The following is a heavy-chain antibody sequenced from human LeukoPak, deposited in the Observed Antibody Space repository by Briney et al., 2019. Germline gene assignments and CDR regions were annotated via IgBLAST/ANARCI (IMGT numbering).Heavy chain of an antibody. CDR2: IYYSGST. V-gene: IGHV4-59*08. CDR3: ARSGYCSGGSCYATGLFHY. Sequence: SETLSLTCTVSGGSISSYYWSWIRQPPGKGLEWIAYIYYSGSTTYNPSLKSRVTISLDTSKNQFSLELSSVTAADTAVYYCARSGYCSGGSCYATGLFHYWGQGTPVTVSS. CDR1: GGSISSYY. D-gene: IGHD2-15*01. J-gene: IGHJ4*02.